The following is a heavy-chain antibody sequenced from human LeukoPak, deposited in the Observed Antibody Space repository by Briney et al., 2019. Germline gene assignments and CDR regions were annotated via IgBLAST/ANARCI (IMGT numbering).Heavy chain of an antibody. D-gene: IGHD2-2*01. J-gene: IGHJ3*02. V-gene: IGHV4-4*09. CDR1: GSISGYY. CDR3: ARQKCTSASCLTKNGFYI. Sequence: SETLSLTCTVSGSISGYYWSWIRQPPGKGLEWIGYIYTSGSTNYNPSLESRVTISVDTSKNQFSLDLSSVTAADTAVYYCARQKCTSASCLTKNGFYIWGQGTMVTVSS. CDR2: IYTSGST.